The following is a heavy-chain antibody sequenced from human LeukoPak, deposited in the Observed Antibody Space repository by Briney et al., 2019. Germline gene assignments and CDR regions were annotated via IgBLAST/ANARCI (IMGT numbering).Heavy chain of an antibody. CDR2: INGDGSST. CDR1: GFTFSSFW. V-gene: IGHV3-74*01. CDR3: TRCGSYPLDY. Sequence: GGSLRLSSVASGFTFSSFWMHWVRQAPGKGLVWVSRINGDGSSTSYADSVKGRFTISRDNAKNTLYLQMNSLRAEDTAVYYCTRCGSYPLDYWGQGTLVTVSS. D-gene: IGHD1-26*01. J-gene: IGHJ4*02.